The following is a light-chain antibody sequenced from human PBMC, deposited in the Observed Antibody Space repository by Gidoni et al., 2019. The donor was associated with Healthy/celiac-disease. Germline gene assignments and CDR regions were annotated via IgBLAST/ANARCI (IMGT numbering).Light chain of an antibody. CDR2: GGS. V-gene: IGKV3-20*01. CDR1: QRVSSSY. CDR3: QQYGSSFT. J-gene: IGKJ3*01. Sequence: EIVLTPSPGTLSLSPGERATLSCRASQRVSSSYLAWYQQKPGQAPRLLIYGGSSRATGIPDRFSGSGSGTDFTLTISRLEPEDFAVYYCQQYGSSFTFGPGTKVDIK.